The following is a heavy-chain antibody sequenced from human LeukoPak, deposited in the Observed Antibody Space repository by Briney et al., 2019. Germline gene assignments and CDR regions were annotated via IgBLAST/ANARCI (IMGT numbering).Heavy chain of an antibody. CDR2: IHYSGGST. D-gene: IGHD5-24*01. CDR1: GFIFSSYV. CDR3: AILLREVDMSYDY. Sequence: GGSLRLSCAASGFIFSSYVMSWVRQAPGKGLEWVSAIHYSGGSTYYADSVKGRFTISRDNSKNTLYLQMNSLRAEDTAVYYCAILLREVDMSYDYWGQGALVTVSS. V-gene: IGHV3-23*01. J-gene: IGHJ4*02.